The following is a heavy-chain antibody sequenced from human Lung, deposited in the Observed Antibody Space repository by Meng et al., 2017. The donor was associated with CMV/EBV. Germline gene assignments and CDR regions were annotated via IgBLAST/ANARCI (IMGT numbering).Heavy chain of an antibody. CDR2: IKQDGSEI. Sequence: GGSLRLSCAASGFSFSTYWMNWVRQAPGKGLEWVASIKQDGSEIYYVDSVKGRFTISRDNAKKSLYLQMDSLRAEDTAVYYCATYGCTHDYWGQGTLVTVSS. V-gene: IGHV3-7*01. CDR3: ATYGCTHDY. CDR1: GFSFSTYW. J-gene: IGHJ4*02. D-gene: IGHD2-8*01.